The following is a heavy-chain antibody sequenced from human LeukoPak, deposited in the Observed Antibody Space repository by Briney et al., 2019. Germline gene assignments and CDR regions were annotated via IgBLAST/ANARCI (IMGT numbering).Heavy chain of an antibody. Sequence: TPSETLSLTCTVSGGSISSYYWSWIRQPPGKGLEWIGYIYYSGSTNYNPSLKSRVTISVDTSKNQFSLKLSSVTAADTAVYYCARVGSGSYFSHRPSHFDYWGQGTLVTVSS. V-gene: IGHV4-59*01. CDR1: GGSISSYY. D-gene: IGHD1-26*01. CDR2: IYYSGST. CDR3: ARVGSGSYFSHRPSHFDY. J-gene: IGHJ4*02.